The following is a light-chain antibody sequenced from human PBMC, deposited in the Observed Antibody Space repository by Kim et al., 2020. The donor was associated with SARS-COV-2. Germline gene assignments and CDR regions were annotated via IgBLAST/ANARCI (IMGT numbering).Light chain of an antibody. Sequence: QRVTIPCTGSTSHLGALYDVHWYQQLPGTAPKLLIYGNINRPSGVPDRFSGSKSGTSASLVITGLQAEDDADYYCQSYDSSLSAYVFGSGTKVTVL. CDR1: TSHLGALYD. V-gene: IGLV1-40*01. J-gene: IGLJ1*01. CDR3: QSYDSSLSAYV. CDR2: GNI.